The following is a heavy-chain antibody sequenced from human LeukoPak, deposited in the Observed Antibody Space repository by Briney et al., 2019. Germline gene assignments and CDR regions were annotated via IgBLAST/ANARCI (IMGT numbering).Heavy chain of an antibody. D-gene: IGHD3-22*01. CDR3: ARGLDYYDSSGSY. V-gene: IGHV3-30*04. Sequence: GGSLRLSCAASGFTFSSYAMHWVRQAPGKGLEWVAVISYDGSNKYYADSVKGRFTISRDNSKNTLYLQMNSLRAENTAVYYCARGLDYYDSSGSYWGQGTLVTVSS. CDR1: GFTFSSYA. J-gene: IGHJ4*02. CDR2: ISYDGSNK.